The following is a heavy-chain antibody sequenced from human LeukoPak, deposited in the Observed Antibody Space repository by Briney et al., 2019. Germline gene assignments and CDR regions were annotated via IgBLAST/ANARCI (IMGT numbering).Heavy chain of an antibody. Sequence: GGSLRLSCAASGFTFSSYGMHWVRQAPGKGLEWVAVISYDGSNKYYADSVKGRFTISRDNSKNTLYLQMNSLRAEDTAVYYCAKDSERGVITYYFDYWGQGTLVTVSS. CDR3: AKDSERGVITYYFDY. J-gene: IGHJ4*02. CDR2: ISYDGSNK. CDR1: GFTFSSYG. V-gene: IGHV3-30*18. D-gene: IGHD3-10*01.